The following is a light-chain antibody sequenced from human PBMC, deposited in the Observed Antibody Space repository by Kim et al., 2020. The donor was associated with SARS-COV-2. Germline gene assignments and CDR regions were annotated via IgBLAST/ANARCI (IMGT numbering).Light chain of an antibody. CDR3: QKYDSAPWT. J-gene: IGKJ1*01. CDR1: QVINNY. CDR2: GAY. Sequence: APVGDRVTSTCRASQVINNYLAWDKQKPGKAPTGLIYGAYTLQNGGPPRFRGSGSVRDITLTISSVQPEDVGTYYCQKYDSAPWTFGDGTKVEIK. V-gene: IGKV1-27*01.